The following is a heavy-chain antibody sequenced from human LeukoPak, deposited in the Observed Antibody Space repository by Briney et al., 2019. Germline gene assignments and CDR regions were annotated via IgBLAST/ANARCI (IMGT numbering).Heavy chain of an antibody. Sequence: GGSLRLSCAASGFTVSSNYMSWDRQAAGKGLEWVSVIYSGGSTYYADSVKGRFSISRDNSKNTLHLQMDSLRVEDTAVYYCARDFCSAGSCYPDNWGQGTLVTVSS. CDR1: GFTVSSNY. D-gene: IGHD2-15*01. CDR3: ARDFCSAGSCYPDN. CDR2: IYSGGST. V-gene: IGHV3-66*01. J-gene: IGHJ4*02.